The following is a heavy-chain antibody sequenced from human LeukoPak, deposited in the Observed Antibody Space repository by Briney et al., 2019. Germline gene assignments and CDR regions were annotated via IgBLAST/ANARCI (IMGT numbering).Heavy chain of an antibody. D-gene: IGHD3-16*01. CDR1: GGTFSSYA. Sequence: SVKVSCKASGGTFSSYAISWVRQAPGQGGEWMGRIIPILGIANYAQKFQGRVTITADKSTSTAYMELSSLRSEDTAVYYCALQVITFGDSTPRTPAFDYWGQGTLVTVSS. J-gene: IGHJ4*02. V-gene: IGHV1-69*04. CDR2: IIPILGIA. CDR3: ALQVITFGDSTPRTPAFDY.